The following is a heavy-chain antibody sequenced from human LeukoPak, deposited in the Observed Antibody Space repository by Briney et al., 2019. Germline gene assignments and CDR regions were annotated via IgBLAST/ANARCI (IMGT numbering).Heavy chain of an antibody. V-gene: IGHV4-30-4*08. Sequence: SQTLSLTCTVSGGSISSGDYYWSWIRQPPGKGLEWIGYIYYSGSTYYNPSLKSRVTISVDTSKNQFSLKLSSMTAADTAVYYCARESSSTRFDPWGQGTLVTVSS. CDR2: IYYSGST. J-gene: IGHJ5*02. CDR1: GGSISSGDYY. D-gene: IGHD2-2*01. CDR3: ARESSSTRFDP.